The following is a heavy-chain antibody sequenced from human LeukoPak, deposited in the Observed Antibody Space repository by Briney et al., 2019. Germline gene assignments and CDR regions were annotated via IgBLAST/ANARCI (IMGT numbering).Heavy chain of an antibody. Sequence: SETLSLTYSVSDGSINSYYWNWIRRPPGKGLEWIGYIYYNGNTNYSPSLKSRVTMSVDTSKNQFSLKLSSVTAADTAVYYCASSGYYYGEFDYWGQGTLVTVSS. CDR2: IYYNGNT. CDR1: DGSINSYY. D-gene: IGHD3-22*01. CDR3: ASSGYYYGEFDY. V-gene: IGHV4-59*08. J-gene: IGHJ4*02.